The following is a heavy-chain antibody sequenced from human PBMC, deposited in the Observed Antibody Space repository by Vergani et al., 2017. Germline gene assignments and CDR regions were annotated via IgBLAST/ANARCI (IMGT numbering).Heavy chain of an antibody. D-gene: IGHD4-17*01. CDR2: IYYSGST. CDR3: ARGYGGYKSLGFDY. Sequence: QVQLQESGPGLVKPSETLSLTCTVSGGSISSYYWSWIRQPPGKGLEWIGYIYYSGSTNYNPSLKSRVTISVDTSKNQFSLKLSSVTAADTAVYYCARGYGGYKSLGFDYWGQGTLVTVSS. J-gene: IGHJ4*02. V-gene: IGHV4-59*01. CDR1: GGSISSYY.